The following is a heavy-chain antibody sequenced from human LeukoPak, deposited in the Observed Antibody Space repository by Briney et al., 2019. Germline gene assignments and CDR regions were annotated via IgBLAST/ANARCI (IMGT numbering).Heavy chain of an antibody. CDR2: ISSSSSHI. D-gene: IGHD1-14*01. CDR1: GFTFSTYS. V-gene: IGHV3-21*01. J-gene: IGHJ4*02. Sequence: GGSLRLSCAASGFTFSTYSMNWVRQAPGKGLEWVSSISSSSSHIYYADSVKGRFTISRDNAKNSLYLQMNSLRAEDTAVYYCAREVTTGHHYFDYWGQGTLVTVSS. CDR3: AREVTTGHHYFDY.